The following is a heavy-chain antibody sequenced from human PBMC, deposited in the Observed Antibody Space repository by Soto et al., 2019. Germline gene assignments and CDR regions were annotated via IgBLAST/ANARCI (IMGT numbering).Heavy chain of an antibody. Sequence: EVQLLESGGGLVQPGGSLRLSCAASGFTFSSYAMSWVRQAPGKGLEWVSAISGSGGSTYYADSVKGRFTIARDNSKNTLYLQMNSLRAEDTAVYYCAKDRRIAAAGTDAFDFWGQGTMVTVSS. CDR2: ISGSGGST. CDR3: AKDRRIAAAGTDAFDF. CDR1: GFTFSSYA. D-gene: IGHD6-13*01. J-gene: IGHJ3*01. V-gene: IGHV3-23*01.